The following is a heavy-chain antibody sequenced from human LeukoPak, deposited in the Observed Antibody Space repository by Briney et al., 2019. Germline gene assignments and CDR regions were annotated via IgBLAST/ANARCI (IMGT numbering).Heavy chain of an antibody. V-gene: IGHV3-48*03. J-gene: IGHJ4*02. Sequence: GGSLRLSCAASGFTFSSYEMNWVRQAPGKGLEWVSYISSSGSTIYYADSVKGRFTISRDNSKNTLYLQMNSLRAEDTAVYYCAKDRLFGVPADVRFDYWGQGTLVTVSS. CDR1: GFTFSSYE. CDR2: ISSSGSTI. D-gene: IGHD2-2*01. CDR3: AKDRLFGVPADVRFDY.